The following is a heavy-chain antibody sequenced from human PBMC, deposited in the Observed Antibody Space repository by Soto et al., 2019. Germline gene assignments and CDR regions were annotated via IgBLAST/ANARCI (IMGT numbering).Heavy chain of an antibody. CDR1: GLTFRNYA. J-gene: IGHJ2*01. CDR3: AKDLRGPEAGTWYFDL. CDR2: ITATGDRA. D-gene: IGHD6-13*01. Sequence: EVHLLESGGGLVQPGGSLRLSCAASGLTFRNYAMGWVRQAPGKGLEWVSAITATGDRAQYIDSVRGRFTISRDNSQNALYMKMNSLRAENTAVYYCAKDLRGPEAGTWYFDLWGRGALVTVSS. V-gene: IGHV3-23*01.